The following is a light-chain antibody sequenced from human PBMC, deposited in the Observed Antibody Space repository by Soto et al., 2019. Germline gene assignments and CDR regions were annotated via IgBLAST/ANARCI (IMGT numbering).Light chain of an antibody. Sequence: EIVMTQSPATLSVSPGERATLSCRASQSVSSNLAWYQQKPGQAPRLLIYGASTRATGIPARFSGSGSGTEFTLTLSSLQSEDFAVYYCQQYNNLPPVTFGGGTKVEIK. CDR3: QQYNNLPPVT. CDR2: GAS. CDR1: QSVSSN. J-gene: IGKJ4*01. V-gene: IGKV3-15*01.